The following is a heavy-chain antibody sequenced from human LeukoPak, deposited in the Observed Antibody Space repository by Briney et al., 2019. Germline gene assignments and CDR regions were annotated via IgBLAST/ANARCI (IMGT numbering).Heavy chain of an antibody. CDR2: INPNSGGT. D-gene: IGHD3-10*01. Sequence: ASVKVSCRASGYTFTGYYMHWVRQAPGQGLEWMGWINPNSGGTNYAQKFQGRVTMTRDTSISTAYMELSRLRSDDTAVYYCARGGGITQIPFDYWGQGTLVTVSS. V-gene: IGHV1-2*02. CDR1: GYTFTGYY. J-gene: IGHJ4*02. CDR3: ARGGGITQIPFDY.